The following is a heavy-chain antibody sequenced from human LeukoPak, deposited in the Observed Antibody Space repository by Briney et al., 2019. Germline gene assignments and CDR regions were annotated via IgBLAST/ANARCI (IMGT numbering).Heavy chain of an antibody. CDR2: INSDGSST. Sequence: PGGSLRLSCAASGGTFSSYWMHWVRQAPGKGVVGVSRINSDGSSTSYADSVKGRFTISRDNAKNTVSLEMNSLRAEDTAMYYCAVADFWGGYYTAWGQGTLVTVSS. CDR3: AVADFWGGYYTA. CDR1: GGTFSSYW. D-gene: IGHD3-3*01. J-gene: IGHJ5*02. V-gene: IGHV3-74*01.